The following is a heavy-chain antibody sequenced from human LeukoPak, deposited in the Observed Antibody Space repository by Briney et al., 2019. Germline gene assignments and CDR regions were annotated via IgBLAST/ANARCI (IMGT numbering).Heavy chain of an antibody. V-gene: IGHV4-59*08. CDR1: VGSISSYY. D-gene: IGHD2-2*01. J-gene: IGHJ4*02. CDR3: ARSYTGYQLLPFDD. CDR2: IYYSGST. Sequence: SETLSLTCTVSVGSISSYYWSWIRQPPGKGLEWIGYIYYSGSTNYNPSLKSRVTISVDTFKNQFSLKLSSVTAADTAVYYCARSYTGYQLLPFDDWGQRTLVTVSS.